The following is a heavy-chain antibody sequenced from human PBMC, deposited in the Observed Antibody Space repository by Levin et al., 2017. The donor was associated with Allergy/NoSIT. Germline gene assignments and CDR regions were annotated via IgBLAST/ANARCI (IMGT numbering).Heavy chain of an antibody. Sequence: GGSLRLSCAASGFTFRGYSMKWVRQAPGKGLEWVSYISSGSTFIYYADSVKGRFTISRDNAKNSLYLQMNSLRAEDTAVYYCARWGEDYGDYRAKRTEDYWGQGTLVTVSS. D-gene: IGHD4-17*01. V-gene: IGHV3-48*01. CDR1: GFTFRGYS. CDR3: ARWGEDYGDYRAKRTEDY. J-gene: IGHJ4*02. CDR2: ISSGSTFI.